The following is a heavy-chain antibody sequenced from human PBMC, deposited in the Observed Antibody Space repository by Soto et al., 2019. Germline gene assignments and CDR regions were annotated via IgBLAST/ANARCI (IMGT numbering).Heavy chain of an antibody. CDR2: TRNKANSYTT. J-gene: IGHJ4*02. V-gene: IGHV3-72*01. CDR1: GFTFSDHY. CDR3: ARDSNGDYHFDY. D-gene: IGHD4-17*01. Sequence: GGSLRLSCAASGFTFSDHYMDWGRQAPGKGLEWVGRTRNKANSYTTEYAASVKGRFTISRDDSKNSLYLQMNSLKTEDTAVYYCARDSNGDYHFDYWGQGT.